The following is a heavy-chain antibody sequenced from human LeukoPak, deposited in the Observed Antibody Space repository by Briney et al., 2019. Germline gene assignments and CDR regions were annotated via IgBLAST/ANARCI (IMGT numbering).Heavy chain of an antibody. CDR1: GGTFNSYT. D-gene: IGHD3-16*01. V-gene: IGHV1-69*13. Sequence: SVKVSCKTSGGTFNSYTISWLRQAPGQGLEWMGGIIPLFGTPNYAQNFQGRVTITADESTSTAYLELSSLRSEDTAIYFCARGLSDYGLYPFDFWGQGTLVTVSS. CDR2: IIPLFGTP. CDR3: ARGLSDYGLYPFDF. J-gene: IGHJ4*02.